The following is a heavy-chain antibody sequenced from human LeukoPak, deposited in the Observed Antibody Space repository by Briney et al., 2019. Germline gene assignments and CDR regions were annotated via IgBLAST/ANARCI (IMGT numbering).Heavy chain of an antibody. CDR2: ISSSGSNI. D-gene: IGHD6-19*01. Sequence: GGSLRLSCAASGFTFSSYEMNWVRQAPGKGLEWVSYISSSGSNIYYADSVKGRFTISRDNAKNSLYLQMNSLRADDTAVYYCARDYSSGWDDAFDIWGQGTMVTVSS. J-gene: IGHJ3*02. CDR1: GFTFSSYE. V-gene: IGHV3-48*03. CDR3: ARDYSSGWDDAFDI.